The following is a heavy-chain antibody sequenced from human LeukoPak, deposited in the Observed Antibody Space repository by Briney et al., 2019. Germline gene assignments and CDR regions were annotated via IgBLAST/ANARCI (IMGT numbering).Heavy chain of an antibody. CDR1: GFSVSSTY. J-gene: IGHJ4*02. CDR2: IFHSGST. V-gene: IGHV4-59*02. CDR3: ARGAPGGNDYGDY. Sequence: GSLRLSCAASGFSVSSTYMSWVRQAPGKGLEWIGYIFHSGSTNYNPSLKSRVTISVDTSKNQLSLKLSSVTAADTAVYYCARGAPGGNDYGDYWGQGTLVTVSS.